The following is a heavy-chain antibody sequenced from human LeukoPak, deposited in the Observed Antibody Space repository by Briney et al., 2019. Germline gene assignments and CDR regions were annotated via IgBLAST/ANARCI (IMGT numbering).Heavy chain of an antibody. V-gene: IGHV1-46*01. CDR3: VRDYDSSGYFDY. Sequence: ASVKVSCKASGYTFTRYYMHWVRQAPGQGLEWMGIINPSGGSTRYAQKFQGRVTMTRDTSMSTVYMELSSLRSEDTAVYYCVRDYDSSGYFDYWGQGTLVTVSS. D-gene: IGHD3-22*01. CDR1: GYTFTRYY. J-gene: IGHJ4*02. CDR2: INPSGGST.